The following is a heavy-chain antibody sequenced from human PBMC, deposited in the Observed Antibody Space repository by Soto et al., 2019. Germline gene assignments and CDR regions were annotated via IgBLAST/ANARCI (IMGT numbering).Heavy chain of an antibody. CDR1: GGSISSGGYS. J-gene: IGHJ3*01. Sequence: QLQLQESGSGLVKPSQTLSLTCAVSGGSISSGGYSWSWIRQPPGKGLEWIGYIYHSRCTYYNPSLKSGVTIPVARSKNQFSLKLSCVTAAGTAVYYCASTQYGGTSTGAFDLWGQGTMVTVSS. V-gene: IGHV4-30-2*01. CDR2: IYHSRCT. CDR3: ASTQYGGTSTGAFDL. D-gene: IGHD2-15*01.